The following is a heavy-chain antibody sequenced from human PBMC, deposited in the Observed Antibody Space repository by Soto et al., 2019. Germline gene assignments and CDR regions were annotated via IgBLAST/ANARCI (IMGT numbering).Heavy chain of an antibody. D-gene: IGHD7-27*01. CDR1: GGSISTVDYW. J-gene: IGHJ4*02. CDR3: ARGPSGDNVDS. CDR2: IYDGGRT. V-gene: IGHV4-30-4*01. Sequence: QVQLQESGPGLVKPSQTLSLTCTVSGGSISTVDYWWSWIRQSPDMGLEWIGHIYDGGRTYNNPSLESRVPLAVDTSKSQLSLTLSSVSAADTAVYYCARGPSGDNVDSWGQGTLVTVSS.